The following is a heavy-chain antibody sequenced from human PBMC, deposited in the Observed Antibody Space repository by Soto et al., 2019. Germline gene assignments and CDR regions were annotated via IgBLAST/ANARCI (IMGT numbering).Heavy chain of an antibody. Sequence: SVKVSCKASGGTFSSYAISWVRQAPGQGLEWMGGIIPIFGTANYAQKFQGWVTMTRDTSISTAYMELSRLRSDDTAVYYCATSRISISVAGETEYCFDYWGQGTLVTVSS. CDR1: GGTFSSYA. D-gene: IGHD6-19*01. V-gene: IGHV1-69*05. CDR3: ATSRISISVAGETEYCFDY. J-gene: IGHJ4*02. CDR2: IIPIFGTA.